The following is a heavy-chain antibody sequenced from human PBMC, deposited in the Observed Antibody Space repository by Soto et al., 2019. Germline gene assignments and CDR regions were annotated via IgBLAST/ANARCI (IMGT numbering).Heavy chain of an antibody. J-gene: IGHJ4*02. CDR3: AASGDWFGGYFDY. D-gene: IGHD3-9*01. V-gene: IGHV4-4*02. CDR1: GGSISSSNW. CDR2: IYYTGNSGSA. Sequence: QVQLQESGPGLVKPSGTLSLTCAVSGGSISSSNWWSWVRQPPGKGLEWVGEIYYTGNSGSANYSPSLKSRVTISLDKSKNQLSLKLTSVAAADTAVYFCAASGDWFGGYFDYWGQGTLVTVSS.